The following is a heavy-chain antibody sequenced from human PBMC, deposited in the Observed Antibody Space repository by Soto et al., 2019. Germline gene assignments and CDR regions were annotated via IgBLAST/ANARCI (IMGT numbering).Heavy chain of an antibody. CDR2: IFPSDSNT. V-gene: IGHV5-51*01. Sequence: GESVKISWITSGYRFTSYWIAWVGQMAGKGLEWMGIIFPSDSNTRYSPSFQGQVTISADRSTSTVFLQWASLKASDTAVYFCARKDKSGYFNWFDLWGQGTLVTVSS. CDR1: GYRFTSYW. CDR3: ARKDKSGYFNWFDL. J-gene: IGHJ5*02. D-gene: IGHD3-22*01.